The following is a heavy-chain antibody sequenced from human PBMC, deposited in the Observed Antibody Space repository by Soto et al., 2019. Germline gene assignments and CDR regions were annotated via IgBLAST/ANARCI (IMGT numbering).Heavy chain of an antibody. V-gene: IGHV3-11*05. CDR2: ISSSSSYT. J-gene: IGHJ6*02. CDR3: ARAQGYYYGSGTQDV. Sequence: QVQLVESGGGLVKPGGSLRLSCAASGFTFSDYYMSWIRQAPGKGLEWVSYISSSSSYTNYADSVKGRFTISRDNAKNTLYLQMNSLRAEDTAVYYCARAQGYYYGSGTQDVWGQGTTVTVSS. CDR1: GFTFSDYY. D-gene: IGHD3-10*01.